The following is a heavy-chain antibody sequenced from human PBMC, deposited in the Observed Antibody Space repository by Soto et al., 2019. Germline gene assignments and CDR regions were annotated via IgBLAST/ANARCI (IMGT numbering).Heavy chain of an antibody. J-gene: IGHJ4*02. V-gene: IGHV3-33*01. D-gene: IGHD2-8*01. Sequence: QVQLVESGGGVVQPGRSLRLSCAASGFTFSSYGMHWVRQAPGKGLEWVAVIWYDGSNKYYADSVKGRFTISRDNSKNTLYLQMNSLRAEDTAVYYCARAGTYCTNGVCYPPHFDYWGQGTLFTVSS. CDR3: ARAGTYCTNGVCYPPHFDY. CDR1: GFTFSSYG. CDR2: IWYDGSNK.